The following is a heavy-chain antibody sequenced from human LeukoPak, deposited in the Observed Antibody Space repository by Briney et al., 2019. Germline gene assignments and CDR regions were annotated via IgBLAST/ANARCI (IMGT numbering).Heavy chain of an antibody. CDR2: INPNSGGT. CDR1: GYTFTPYY. Sequence: GASVKVSCTASGYTFTPYYMHWVRQAPGQGLEWMGWINPNSGGTNDAQKLQGRVTMTRDTSISTAYMELSRLRSDDAAVYYCARNFAPVVPWFDPWGQGTLVTVSS. CDR3: ARNFAPVVPWFDP. J-gene: IGHJ5*02. V-gene: IGHV1-2*02. D-gene: IGHD4-23*01.